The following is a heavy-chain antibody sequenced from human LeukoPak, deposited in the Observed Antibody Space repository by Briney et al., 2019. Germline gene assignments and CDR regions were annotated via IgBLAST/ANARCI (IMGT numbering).Heavy chain of an antibody. D-gene: IGHD7-27*01. CDR2: IYYSGST. CDR1: GGSISSSSYY. J-gene: IGHJ4*02. CDR3: ARPWGEIPDY. V-gene: IGHV4-39*01. Sequence: SETLSLTCTVSGGSISSSSYYWGWIRQPPGKGLEWIGSIYYSGSTYYDPSLKSRATISVDTSKNQFSLKLSSVTAADTAVYYCARPWGEIPDYWGQGTLVTVSS.